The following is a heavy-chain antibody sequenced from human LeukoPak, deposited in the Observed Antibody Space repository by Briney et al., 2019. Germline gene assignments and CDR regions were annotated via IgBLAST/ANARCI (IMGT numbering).Heavy chain of an antibody. D-gene: IGHD3-3*01. CDR1: GYTFTSYG. CDR2: ISAYNGNT. Sequence: GASVKVSCKASGYTFTSYGISWVRQAPGQGLEWMGWISAYNGNTNYAQKLQGRVTMTTDTSTSTAYMELRSLRSDDTAVYYCARTQGTDFLYYYYMDVWGKGTTVTVSS. CDR3: ARTQGTDFLYYYYMDV. J-gene: IGHJ6*03. V-gene: IGHV1-18*01.